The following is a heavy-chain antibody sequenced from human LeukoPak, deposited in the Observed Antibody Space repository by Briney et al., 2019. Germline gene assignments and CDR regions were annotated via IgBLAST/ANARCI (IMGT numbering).Heavy chain of an antibody. CDR3: ARENYPFDY. J-gene: IGHJ4*02. D-gene: IGHD1-7*01. CDR2: ISSSSSYI. Sequence: LEWVSSISSSSSYIYYADSVKGRFTISRDNAKNSLYPQMNSLRAEDTAVYYCARENYPFDYWGQGTLVTVSS. V-gene: IGHV3-21*01.